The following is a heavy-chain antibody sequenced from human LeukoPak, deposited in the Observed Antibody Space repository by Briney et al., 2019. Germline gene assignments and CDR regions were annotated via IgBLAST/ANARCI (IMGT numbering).Heavy chain of an antibody. CDR1: GGSISSYY. CDR3: ARSRGYCSSTSCSGLLYAFDI. Sequence: SETLSLTCTVSGGSISSYYWSWIRQPAGKGLEWIGRIYTSGSTNYNPSLKSRVTMSVDTSKNQFSLKLSSVTAADTAVYYCARSRGYCSSTSCSGLLYAFDIWGQGTMVTVSS. D-gene: IGHD2-2*01. CDR2: IYTSGST. V-gene: IGHV4-4*07. J-gene: IGHJ3*02.